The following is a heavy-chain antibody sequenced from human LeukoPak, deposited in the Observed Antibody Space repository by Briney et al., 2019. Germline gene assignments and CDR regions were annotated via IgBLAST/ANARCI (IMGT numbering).Heavy chain of an antibody. CDR3: ASLPQQWLGWSYFDY. CDR1: GYTFTVYY. Sequence: WASVKVSCKASGYTFTVYYMHWVRQAPGQGLEWMGRINPNSGGTNYAQKFRGRVTMTRDTSISTAYMELSRLRSDDTAVYYCASLPQQWLGWSYFDYWGQGTLVTVSS. V-gene: IGHV1-2*06. D-gene: IGHD6-19*01. J-gene: IGHJ4*02. CDR2: INPNSGGT.